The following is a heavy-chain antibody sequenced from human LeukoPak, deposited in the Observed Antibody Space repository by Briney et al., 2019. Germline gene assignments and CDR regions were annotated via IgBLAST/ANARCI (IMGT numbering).Heavy chain of an antibody. J-gene: IGHJ4*02. Sequence: GESLKISCKGSGFRFTSYWIGWVRQMPGKGLEWMGTIYPGDSDTRYSPSFQGQVTISVDKSINTAYLQWNSLKASDTAVYYCARQGLRYLDWSVDSWGQGTLVTVSS. D-gene: IGHD3-3*01. CDR1: GFRFTSYW. CDR2: IYPGDSDT. CDR3: ARQGLRYLDWSVDS. V-gene: IGHV5-51*01.